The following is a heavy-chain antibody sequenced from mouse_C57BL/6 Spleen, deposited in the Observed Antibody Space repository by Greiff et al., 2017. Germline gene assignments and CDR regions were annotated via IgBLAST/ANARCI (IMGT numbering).Heavy chain of an antibody. CDR3: ARRGDSSGSPYAMDY. V-gene: IGHV2-9-1*01. J-gene: IGHJ4*01. D-gene: IGHD3-2*02. CDR2: IWTGGGT. CDR1: GFSLTSYA. Sequence: QVQLKESGPGLVAPSQSLSITCTASGFSLTSYAISWVRQTPGKGLEWLGVIWTGGGTNYNSALKSRLSISKDNSKSQVFLKRNSLQTDDTARYYCARRGDSSGSPYAMDYWGLGTSVTVSS.